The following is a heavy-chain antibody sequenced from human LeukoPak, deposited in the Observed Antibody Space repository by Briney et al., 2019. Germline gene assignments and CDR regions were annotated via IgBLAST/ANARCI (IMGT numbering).Heavy chain of an antibody. CDR3: AKDATAVVGTVYMDV. CDR1: GFTFSNYE. J-gene: IGHJ6*03. Sequence: PGGSLRLSCAASGFTFSNYEMNWVRQAPGKGLEWISHISNFGDIIHYADSVEGRFTISRDNAKNSLYLQMDSLRAEDTAVYYCAKDATAVVGTVYMDVWGKGTTVTIS. V-gene: IGHV3-48*03. D-gene: IGHD6-13*01. CDR2: ISNFGDII.